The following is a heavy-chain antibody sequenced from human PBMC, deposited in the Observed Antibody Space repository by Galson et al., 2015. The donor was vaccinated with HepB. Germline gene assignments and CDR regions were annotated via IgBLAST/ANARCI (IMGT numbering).Heavy chain of an antibody. D-gene: IGHD1-7*01. Sequence: PALVKPTQTLTLTCTFSGFSLTTTQVGVGWVRQPPGKALEWLALVYWDDDKRYNPSLRNRLTIAKDTSKNQVVPTVTNVDPVDTSTYYCAHRLAYNGAWNFGSFDFWGQGTLVTVSS. J-gene: IGHJ4*02. CDR3: AHRLAYNGAWNFGSFDF. CDR2: VYWDDDK. V-gene: IGHV2-5*02. CDR1: GFSLTTTQVG.